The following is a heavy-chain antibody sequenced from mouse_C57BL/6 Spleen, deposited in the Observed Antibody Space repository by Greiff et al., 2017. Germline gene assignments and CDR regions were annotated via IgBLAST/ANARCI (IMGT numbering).Heavy chain of an antibody. D-gene: IGHD2-5*01. J-gene: IGHJ4*01. CDR1: GFTFSDYG. V-gene: IGHV5-17*01. CDR2: ISSGSSTI. Sequence: EVQRVESGGGLVKPGGSLKLSCAASGFTFSDYGMHWVRQAPEKGLEWVAYISSGSSTIYYADTVQGRFTISRDNAKNTLFLQMTSLRSEDTAMYYCARGGLYSNYDYYAMDYWGQGTSVTVSS. CDR3: ARGGLYSNYDYYAMDY.